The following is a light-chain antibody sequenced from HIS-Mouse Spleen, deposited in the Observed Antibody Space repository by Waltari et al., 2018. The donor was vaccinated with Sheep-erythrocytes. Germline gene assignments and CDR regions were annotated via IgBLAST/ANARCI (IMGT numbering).Light chain of an antibody. CDR3: CSYAGSYNHV. V-gene: IGLV2-11*01. Sequence: QSALTQPRSVSGSPGQSVTISCTGTSSDVGGYNYVSWYPQHPGKAPKPMIYDVHKRPCGAPDRFAGSKSVNTASLTISGLQAEDEADYYCCSYAGSYNHVFATGTKVTVL. CDR2: DVH. J-gene: IGLJ1*01. CDR1: SSDVGGYNY.